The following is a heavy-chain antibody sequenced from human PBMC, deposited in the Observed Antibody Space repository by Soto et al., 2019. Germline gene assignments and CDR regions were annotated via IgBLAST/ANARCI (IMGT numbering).Heavy chain of an antibody. CDR2: MNPKTGNT. D-gene: IGHD6-25*01. CDR3: AREAAAYPSCYYHYIDV. CDR1: GYTFTNHN. Sequence: QEQLVQSGAEVKKPGAPVKVSCKASGYTFTNHNLTCVRQGTGTVLVWMGWMNPKTGNTGYAEKFQGRVTMTRNSSINTAFMELIGVRSEDTPVYYCAREAAAYPSCYYHYIDVWGKGTTGT. J-gene: IGHJ6*03. V-gene: IGHV1-8*01.